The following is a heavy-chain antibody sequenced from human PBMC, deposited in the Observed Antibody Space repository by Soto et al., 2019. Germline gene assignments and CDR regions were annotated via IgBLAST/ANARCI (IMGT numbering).Heavy chain of an antibody. V-gene: IGHV4-59*01. CDR3: ARAPAPLYSSSSYYFDY. CDR1: GGSISSYY. D-gene: IGHD6-13*01. CDR2: IYYSGST. Sequence: SETLSLTCTVSGGSISSYYWSWIRQPPGKGLEWIGYIYYSGSTNYNPSLKSRVTISVDTSKNQFSLKLSSVTAADTAVYYCARAPAPLYSSSSYYFDYWGQGTPLTVSS. J-gene: IGHJ4*02.